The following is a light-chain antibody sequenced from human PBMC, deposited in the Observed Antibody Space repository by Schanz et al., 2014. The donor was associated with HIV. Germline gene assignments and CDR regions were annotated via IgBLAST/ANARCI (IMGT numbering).Light chain of an antibody. CDR1: QSLSSKY. Sequence: EIVVTQSPGTLSLSPGEGATLSCRASQSLSSKYLAWFQQKPGQTPRLLIYGAFRRATGIPDRFSGSGSGTEFTLTISRLEPEDFAVYYCQQYGNSPRTFGQGTKVEI. CDR2: GAF. V-gene: IGKV3-20*01. CDR3: QQYGNSPRT. J-gene: IGKJ1*01.